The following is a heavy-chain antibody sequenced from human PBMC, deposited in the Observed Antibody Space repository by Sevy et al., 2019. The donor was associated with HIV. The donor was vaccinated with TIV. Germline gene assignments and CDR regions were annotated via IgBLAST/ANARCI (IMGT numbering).Heavy chain of an antibody. Sequence: GGSLRLSCTASGFTFGDYAMSWFRQAPGKGLEWVGFIRSKAYGGTTEYAASVKGRFTISRDDSKSIAYLQMNSLKTEDTAVYYGTRGGPVTMVRGVIIIDWFDPWGQGTLVTVSS. J-gene: IGHJ5*02. CDR1: GFTFGDYA. CDR2: IRSKAYGGTT. V-gene: IGHV3-49*03. CDR3: TRGGPVTMVRGVIIIDWFDP. D-gene: IGHD3-10*01.